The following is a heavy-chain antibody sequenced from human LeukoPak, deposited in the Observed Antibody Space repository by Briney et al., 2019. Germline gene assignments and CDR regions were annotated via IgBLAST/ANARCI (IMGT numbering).Heavy chain of an antibody. CDR2: IYYSGST. CDR1: GGSISSGGYY. D-gene: IGHD2-15*01. CDR3: ASLGYCSGGSCSRPPPPYSRFDY. J-gene: IGHJ4*02. Sequence: PSETLSLTCTVSGGSISSGGYYWSWIRQLPGKGLEWIGYIYYSGSTYYNPSLKSRLTISVDTSKNQFSLKLSSVTAADTAVYYCASLGYCSGGSCSRPPPPYSRFDYWGQGTLVTVSS. V-gene: IGHV4-31*03.